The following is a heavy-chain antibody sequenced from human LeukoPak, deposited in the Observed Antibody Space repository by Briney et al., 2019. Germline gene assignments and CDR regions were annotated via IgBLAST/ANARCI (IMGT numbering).Heavy chain of an antibody. CDR2: IYYSGST. CDR3: ARAAPNYYDSSGSLRNPYLDY. D-gene: IGHD3-22*01. V-gene: IGHV4-31*03. CDR1: GGSISSGGYY. Sequence: PSQTLSLTCTVSGGSISSGGYYWNWIRQHPGKGLEWIGNIYYSGSTYYSPSLKSRVTMSVDTSKNQFSLTLISVTAADTAVYFCARAAPNYYDSSGSLRNPYLDYWGQGTLVTVSS. J-gene: IGHJ4*02.